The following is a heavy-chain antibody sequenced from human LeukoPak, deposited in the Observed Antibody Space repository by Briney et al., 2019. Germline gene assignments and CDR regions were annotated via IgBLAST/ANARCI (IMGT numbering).Heavy chain of an antibody. Sequence: ASVKVSCKASGYTFTGYYMHWVRQAPGQGLEWMGWINTNTGNPTYAQGFTGRFVFSLDTSVSTAYLQISSLKAEDTAVYYCARAAMIVVVTPWFDPWGQGTLVTVSS. CDR3: ARAAMIVVVTPWFDP. V-gene: IGHV7-4-1*02. D-gene: IGHD3-22*01. CDR2: INTNTGNP. J-gene: IGHJ5*02. CDR1: GYTFTGYY.